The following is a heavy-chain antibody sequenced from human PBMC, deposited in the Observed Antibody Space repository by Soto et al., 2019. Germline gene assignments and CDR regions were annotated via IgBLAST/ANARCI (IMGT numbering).Heavy chain of an antibody. CDR2: IYHSGST. Sequence: PSETLSLTCAASGVSISSGGYSWSWIRQPPGKGLECIGYIYHSGSTYYSPSLKSRVTISVDRSKNQFSLKLSSVTAADTAVYYCARGPPLGYWGQGTLVTVSS. CDR3: ARGPPLGY. V-gene: IGHV4-30-2*01. CDR1: GVSISSGGYS. J-gene: IGHJ4*02.